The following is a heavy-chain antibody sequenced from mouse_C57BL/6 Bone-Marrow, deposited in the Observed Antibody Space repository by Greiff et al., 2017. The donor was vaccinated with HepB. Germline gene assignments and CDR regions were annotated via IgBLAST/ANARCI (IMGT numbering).Heavy chain of an antibody. D-gene: IGHD2-4*01. Sequence: EVQLQESVAELVRPGASVKLSCTASGFNIKNTYMHWVKQRPEQGLEWIGRIDPANGNTKYAPKFQGKATITADTSSNTAYLQLSSLTSEDTAIYYCARRIFYDYDVPYYFDYWGQGTTLTVSS. V-gene: IGHV14-3*01. CDR1: GFNIKNTY. CDR3: ARRIFYDYDVPYYFDY. CDR2: IDPANGNT. J-gene: IGHJ2*01.